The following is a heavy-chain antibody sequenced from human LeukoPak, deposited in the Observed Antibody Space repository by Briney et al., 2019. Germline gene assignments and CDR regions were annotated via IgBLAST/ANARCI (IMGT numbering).Heavy chain of an antibody. V-gene: IGHV3-30*02. J-gene: IGHJ4*02. D-gene: IGHD4-17*01. CDR2: IRYDGSNK. Sequence: TGGSLRLSCAASGFTFSSYGMHWVRQAPGKGLEWVAFIRYDGSNKYYADSVKGRFTISRDNSKNTLYLQMNSLRAEDTAVYYCAKDPGGWHDYGYFDYWGQGTLVTVSS. CDR3: AKDPGGWHDYGYFDY. CDR1: GFTFSSYG.